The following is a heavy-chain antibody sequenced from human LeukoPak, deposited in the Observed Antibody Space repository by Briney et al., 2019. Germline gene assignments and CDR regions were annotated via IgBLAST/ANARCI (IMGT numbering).Heavy chain of an antibody. D-gene: IGHD3-16*02. J-gene: IGHJ4*02. CDR2: IYYSGST. Sequence: SETLSLTCTVSGGSISSYYWSWIRQPPGKGLEWIGYIYYSGSTNYNPSLKSRVTISVDTSKNQFSLKLSSVTAADTAVYYCARLRLGELSSFDHWGQGTLVTVSS. CDR3: ARLRLGELSSFDH. CDR1: GGSISSYY. V-gene: IGHV4-59*01.